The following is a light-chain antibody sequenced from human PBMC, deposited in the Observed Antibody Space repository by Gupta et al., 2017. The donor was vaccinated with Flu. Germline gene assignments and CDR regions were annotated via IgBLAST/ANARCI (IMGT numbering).Light chain of an antibody. CDR2: DAS. CDR1: QGISSY. J-gene: IGKJ3*01. CDR3: QQHNSYPPNT. V-gene: IGKV1-9*01. Sequence: DIQLTQSPSFLSASVGDRVTITCQASQGISSYLAWYQKKSGKAPKLLIYDASTWQSGVPSRFSGSGFGKEFTLTISSRQAEDFASYYCQQHNSYPPNTFGHGTTVDIK.